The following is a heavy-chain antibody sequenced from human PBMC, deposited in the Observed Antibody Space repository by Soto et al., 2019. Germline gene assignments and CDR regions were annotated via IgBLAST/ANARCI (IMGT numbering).Heavy chain of an antibody. CDR1: GFTFSSYA. Sequence: EVQLLESGGGLVQPGASLRLSCAASGFTFSSYAMSWVRQAQGKGLEWVSVISGSDDSTYYADSVKGRFTISRDNSKNTLYLQMNNLRADNTAVYYCAKSSSSCTFDYWGQGTLVTVSS. J-gene: IGHJ4*02. CDR3: AKSSSSCTFDY. D-gene: IGHD6-6*01. V-gene: IGHV3-23*01. CDR2: ISGSDDST.